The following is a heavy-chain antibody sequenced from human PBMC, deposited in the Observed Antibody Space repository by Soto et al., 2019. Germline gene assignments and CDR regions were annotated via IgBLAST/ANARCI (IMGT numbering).Heavy chain of an antibody. CDR3: ARGDEYFQH. CDR1: GGSISNYY. V-gene: IGHV4-59*01. J-gene: IGHJ1*01. CDR2: VYYTGSA. Sequence: SETLSLTCTVSGGSISNYYWSWIRQSPGKGLEWIGYVYYTGSAIYNPSLKSRVTISVDTSKNQFSLKLSSVTAADTAVYYCARGDEYFQHWGQGTLVTVSS.